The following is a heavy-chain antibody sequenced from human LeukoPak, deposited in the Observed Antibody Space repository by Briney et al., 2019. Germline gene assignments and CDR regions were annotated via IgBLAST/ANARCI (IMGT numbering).Heavy chain of an antibody. CDR3: ATLKSGYCSTTSCLNYFDF. J-gene: IGHJ4*02. CDR1: GFTFSSYA. D-gene: IGHD2-2*03. Sequence: GGSLRLSCAASGFTFSSYAMSWVRQAPGKGLEWVSAITPSGDTTCYTDSVKGRFTISRDYSKNTLYLQMNSLRAEDTAVYYCATLKSGYCSTTSCLNYFDFWGQGKLVTVSS. V-gene: IGHV3-23*01. CDR2: ITPSGDTT.